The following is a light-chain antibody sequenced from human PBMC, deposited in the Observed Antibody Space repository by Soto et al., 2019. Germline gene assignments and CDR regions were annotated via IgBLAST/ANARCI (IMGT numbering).Light chain of an antibody. CDR1: QSVSSD. V-gene: IGKV3-20*01. J-gene: IGKJ1*01. Sequence: EIVLTQSPATLSVSPGERATLSCRASQSVSSDLAWYQHKPGQAPRLLIYGASDRATGIPDRFSGSGSGTDFTLTISRLVPEDFAVYYCQQYGDSPVTFGQGTKVDI. CDR2: GAS. CDR3: QQYGDSPVT.